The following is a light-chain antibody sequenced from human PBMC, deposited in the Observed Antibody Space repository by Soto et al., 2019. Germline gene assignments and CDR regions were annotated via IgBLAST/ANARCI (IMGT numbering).Light chain of an antibody. Sequence: QSLLTQPPSASGTPGQMVSISCSGSTSNIGNHYVFWYQHLPGTAPKLLIFRNNQRPSGVPDRFSGSGSGTSASLAISGLRSEDEADYYCATWDDTLRGYVVGTGTKVTVL. CDR1: TSNIGNHY. J-gene: IGLJ1*01. CDR2: RNN. V-gene: IGLV1-47*01. CDR3: ATWDDTLRGYV.